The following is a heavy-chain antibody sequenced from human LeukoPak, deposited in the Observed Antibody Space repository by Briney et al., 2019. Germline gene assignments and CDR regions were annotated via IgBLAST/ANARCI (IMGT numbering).Heavy chain of an antibody. D-gene: IGHD4-23*01. CDR3: AKPPRDYGGNSPGYYFDY. J-gene: IGHJ4*02. CDR2: IWYDGSNK. V-gene: IGHV3-33*06. CDR1: GFTFNSYG. Sequence: PGRPLRLSCAASGFTFNSYGMHWARHATGKGLEWVASIWYDGSNKYYADSVKGRFTISRDNSKNTLDLQMNSLRAEDTAVYYCAKPPRDYGGNSPGYYFDYWGQGTLVTVSS.